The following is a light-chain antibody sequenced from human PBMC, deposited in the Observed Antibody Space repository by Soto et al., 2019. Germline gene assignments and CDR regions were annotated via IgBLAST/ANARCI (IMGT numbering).Light chain of an antibody. Sequence: DIQMTQSPSTLSASVGDRVTIPCRASQSISSWLAWYQQKPGKAPNLLIYDASTLESGVPSRFSGSGSGTEFTLTISSLQPDDFATYYCQQYNTYRTFGQGTKVEI. CDR1: QSISSW. J-gene: IGKJ1*01. CDR2: DAS. V-gene: IGKV1-5*01. CDR3: QQYNTYRT.